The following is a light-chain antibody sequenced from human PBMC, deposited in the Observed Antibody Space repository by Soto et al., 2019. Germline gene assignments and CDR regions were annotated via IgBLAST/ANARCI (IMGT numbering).Light chain of an antibody. CDR2: DAS. CDR1: QSVSRY. V-gene: IGKV3-11*01. J-gene: IGKJ2*01. Sequence: EIVLTQSPATLSLSPGERATLSGRASQSVSRYLAWYQQKPGQAPRLLIYDASNRATGIPARFSGSGSGTDFTLTISSLEPEDFAVYYCHQRSNWHRTFGQGTKLEIK. CDR3: HQRSNWHRT.